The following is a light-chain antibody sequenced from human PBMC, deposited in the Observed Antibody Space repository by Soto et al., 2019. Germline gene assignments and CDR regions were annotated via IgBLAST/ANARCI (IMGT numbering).Light chain of an antibody. Sequence: EIVLSLSPCTLSLPQRERATLSCRASQSVSSSYLAWYQQKPGQAPRLLIYGASTRATGIPARFSGSGSGTEFTLTISCLQSEDFAVYYCQQYNNGPPLPFGGGTMVDIK. CDR1: QSVSSSY. CDR3: QQYNNGPPLP. V-gene: IGKV3-15*01. J-gene: IGKJ4*01. CDR2: GAS.